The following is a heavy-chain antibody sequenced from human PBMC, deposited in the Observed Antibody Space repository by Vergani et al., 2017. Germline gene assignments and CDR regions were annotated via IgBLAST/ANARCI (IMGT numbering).Heavy chain of an antibody. CDR3: AKVCGSTSCPYGGGAFDV. CDR2: INNNGGST. V-gene: IGHV3-23*01. CDR1: GFTFNSYA. Sequence: QLLESGGGLIQPGGSLRLSCAASGFTFNSYAMTWVRQAPGKGLEWVSGINNNGGSTYYADSVKGRFTISRDNAKNTLYLQMTDLRAEDTATYYCAKVCGSTSCPYGGGAFDVWGHGTMVTVSS. D-gene: IGHD2-2*01. J-gene: IGHJ3*01.